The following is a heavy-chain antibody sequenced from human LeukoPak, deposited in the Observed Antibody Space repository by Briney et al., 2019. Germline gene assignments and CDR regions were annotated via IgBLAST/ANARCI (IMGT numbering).Heavy chain of an antibody. CDR1: GFTFSSYA. V-gene: IGHV3-30*01. J-gene: IGHJ6*02. Sequence: GGSLRLSCAASGFTFSSYAMHWVRQAPGKGLEWVAVISYDGSNKYYADSVKGRFTISRDNSKNTLYLQMNSLRAEDTAVYYCAKDAGYSSGWYRDYYYYGMDVWGQGTTVTVSS. CDR2: ISYDGSNK. CDR3: AKDAGYSSGWYRDYYYYGMDV. D-gene: IGHD6-19*01.